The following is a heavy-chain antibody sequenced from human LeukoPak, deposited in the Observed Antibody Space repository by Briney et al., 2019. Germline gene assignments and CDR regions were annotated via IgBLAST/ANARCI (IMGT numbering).Heavy chain of an antibody. V-gene: IGHV3-30*18. D-gene: IGHD1-26*01. CDR1: GFTFSSYG. CDR3: AKSSWELLIFDAFDI. Sequence: GGSLRLSCAASGFTFSSYGMHWVRQAPGKGLEWVAVISYDGSNKYYADSVKGRFTISRDNSKNTLYLQMNSLRAEDTAVYYCAKSSWELLIFDAFDIWGQGTMVTVSS. J-gene: IGHJ3*02. CDR2: ISYDGSNK.